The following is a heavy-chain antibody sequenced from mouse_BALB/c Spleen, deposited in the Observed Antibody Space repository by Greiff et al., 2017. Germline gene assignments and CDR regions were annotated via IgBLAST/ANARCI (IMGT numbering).Heavy chain of an antibody. D-gene: IGHD2-12*01. Sequence: QVQLQQSGPELVKPGASVKISCKASGYAFSSSWMNWVKQRPGQGLEWIGRIYPGDGDTNYNGKFKGKATLTADKSSSTAYMQLSSLTSVDSAVYFCARDDDGYAMDYWGQGTSVTVSS. J-gene: IGHJ4*01. CDR1: GYAFSSSW. CDR3: ARDDDGYAMDY. V-gene: IGHV1-82*01. CDR2: IYPGDGDT.